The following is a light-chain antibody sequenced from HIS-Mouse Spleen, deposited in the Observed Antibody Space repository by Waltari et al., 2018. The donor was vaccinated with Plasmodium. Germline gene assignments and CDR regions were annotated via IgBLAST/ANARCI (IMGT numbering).Light chain of an antibody. CDR1: SSNIGRNT. CDR3: AAWDDSLNGVV. V-gene: IGLV1-44*01. Sequence: QSVLTQPPSASGTPGPRVTISCSGSSSNIGRNTVNWYQQLPGTAPKLLIDSNKQRPAGVPDRFSGSKSGTSASLAISGLQSEDEADYYCAAWDDSLNGVVFGGGTKLTVL. CDR2: SNK. J-gene: IGLJ2*01.